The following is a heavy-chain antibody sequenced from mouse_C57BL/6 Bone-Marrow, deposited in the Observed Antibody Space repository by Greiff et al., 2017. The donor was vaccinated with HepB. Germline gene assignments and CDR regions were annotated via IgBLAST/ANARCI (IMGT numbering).Heavy chain of an antibody. J-gene: IGHJ1*03. D-gene: IGHD1-1*01. CDR3: ARWGNYYGQATGYFDV. CDR2: INPSTGGT. CDR1: GYSFTGYY. Sequence: EVQLQQSGPELVKPGASVKISCKASGYSFTGYYMNWVKQSPEKSLEWIGEINPSTGGTTYNQKFKAKATLTVDKSSSTAYMQLKSLTSEDSAVYYCARWGNYYGQATGYFDVWGTGTTVTVSS. V-gene: IGHV1-42*01.